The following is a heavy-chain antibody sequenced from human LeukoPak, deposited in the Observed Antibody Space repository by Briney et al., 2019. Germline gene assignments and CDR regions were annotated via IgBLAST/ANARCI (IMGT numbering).Heavy chain of an antibody. J-gene: IGHJ5*02. CDR3: TKKRTASVTDWFDP. V-gene: IGHV3-23*01. CDR1: GFTFSSYA. D-gene: IGHD2-21*02. Sequence: GGSLRLSCTASGFTFSSYAMTWVRQAPGKGLECVSVISGIGTTTYYADSVKGRFTISRDNSKNTLFLQMNSLRVEDTATYYCTKKRTASVTDWFDPWGQGTLVTVSS. CDR2: ISGIGTTT.